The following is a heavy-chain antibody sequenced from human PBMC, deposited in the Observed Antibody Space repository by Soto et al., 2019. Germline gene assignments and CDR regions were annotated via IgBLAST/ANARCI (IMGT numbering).Heavy chain of an antibody. CDR1: GFSLSTRGVA. D-gene: IGHD5-12*01. V-gene: IGHV2-5*02. CDR3: AHRPRGYAYYFDY. CDR2: IYWDEDK. Sequence: QITLKESGPTLVKPTQTLTLTCTFSGFSLSTRGVAVGWFRQPPGKALEWLALIYWDEDKWYSPSLKSRLTITDDTSKTQVVLTMPNMDPVDTATSYCAHRPRGYAYYFDYGGQGTLVPVSS. J-gene: IGHJ4*02.